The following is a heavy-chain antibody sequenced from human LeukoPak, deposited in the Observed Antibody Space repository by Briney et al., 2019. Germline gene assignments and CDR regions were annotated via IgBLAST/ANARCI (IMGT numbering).Heavy chain of an antibody. V-gene: IGHV3-23*01. Sequence: GGSLRLSCAASGFTFSSYAMSWVRQAPGKGLEWVSAISGSAGSTYYADSVKGRFTTSRDNSKNTLYLQMNSLRVEDTAVYYCAKDSTWIQLWFGYWGQGTLVTVSS. CDR3: AKDSTWIQLWFGY. J-gene: IGHJ4*02. CDR2: ISGSAGST. CDR1: GFTFSSYA. D-gene: IGHD5-18*01.